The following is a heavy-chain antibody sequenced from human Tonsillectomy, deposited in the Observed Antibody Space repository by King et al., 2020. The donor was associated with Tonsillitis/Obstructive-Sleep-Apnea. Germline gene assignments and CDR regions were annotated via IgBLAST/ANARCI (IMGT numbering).Heavy chain of an antibody. CDR1: GFTFSSYA. CDR3: AREGGYSYGFGPFDY. D-gene: IGHD5-18*01. V-gene: IGHV3-64*01. J-gene: IGHJ4*02. CDR2: IRINGGST. Sequence: QLVESGGGLVQPGGSLRLSCAASGFTFSSYAMHWVRQAPGKGLEYVSGIRINGGSTYYASSVKGRFTISRDNSKNTLYLQMGSLRTEDTAVYYCAREGGYSYGFGPFDYWGQGTLVTVSS.